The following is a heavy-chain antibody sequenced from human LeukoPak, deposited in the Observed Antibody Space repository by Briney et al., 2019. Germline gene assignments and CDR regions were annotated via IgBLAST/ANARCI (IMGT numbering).Heavy chain of an antibody. CDR3: AKVGVLLWFGGSLHFDY. V-gene: IGHV3-23*01. J-gene: IGHJ4*02. D-gene: IGHD3-10*01. CDR1: GFTFSSYA. CDR2: ISGSGGST. Sequence: GGSLRLSCAASGFTFSSYAMSWVRQAPGKGLEWVSAISGSGGSTYYADSVKGRFTISRDNSKNTLYLQMNSLRAEDTAVYYCAKVGVLLWFGGSLHFDYWGQGTLVTVSS.